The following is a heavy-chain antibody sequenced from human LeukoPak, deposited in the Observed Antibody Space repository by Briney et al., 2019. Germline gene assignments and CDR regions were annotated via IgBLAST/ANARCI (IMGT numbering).Heavy chain of an antibody. D-gene: IGHD4-17*01. CDR3: ARVSYDYGDYLYYFDY. V-gene: IGHV3-30-3*01. Sequence: GRSLRLSCAASGFTFSSYAMHWVRQAPGKGLEWVAVISYDGSNKYYADSVKGRFTISRDNAKNSLYLQMNSLRAEDTAVYYCARVSYDYGDYLYYFDYWGQGTLVTVSS. CDR1: GFTFSSYA. CDR2: ISYDGSNK. J-gene: IGHJ4*02.